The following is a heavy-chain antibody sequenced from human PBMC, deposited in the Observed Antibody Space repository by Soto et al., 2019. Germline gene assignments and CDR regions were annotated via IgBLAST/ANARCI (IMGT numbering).Heavy chain of an antibody. J-gene: IGHJ4*02. CDR2: IWYDGSNK. Sequence: GGSLRLSCAASGFTFSSYGMHWVRQAPGKGLEWVAVIWYDGSNKYYADSVKGRFTISRDNSKNTLYLQMSSLRAEDTAVYYCAREGPDIVATLFDYWGQGTLVTVSS. V-gene: IGHV3-33*01. CDR1: GFTFSSYG. CDR3: AREGPDIVATLFDY. D-gene: IGHD5-12*01.